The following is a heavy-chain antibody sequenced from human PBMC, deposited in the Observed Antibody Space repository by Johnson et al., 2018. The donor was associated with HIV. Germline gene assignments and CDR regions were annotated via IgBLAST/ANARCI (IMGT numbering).Heavy chain of an antibody. CDR3: ARDHGWSRGWLFDAFDI. D-gene: IGHD6-19*01. CDR1: GFIFSDYY. V-gene: IGHV3-11*04. Sequence: QMLLVESGGGLVQPGRSLRLSCAASGFIFSDYYMSWIRQAPGKGLEWVSYISSSCSTIYYADSVKGRFTISRDNAKNSLYLQMNSLRPEDTAVYYCARDHGWSRGWLFDAFDIWGQGTMVTVSS. J-gene: IGHJ3*02. CDR2: ISSSCSTI.